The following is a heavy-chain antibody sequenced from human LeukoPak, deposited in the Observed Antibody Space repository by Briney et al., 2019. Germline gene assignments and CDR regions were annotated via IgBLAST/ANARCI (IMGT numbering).Heavy chain of an antibody. Sequence: SETLSLTCTVSGGSISSYYWSWIRQPPGKGLEWMGEIYHSGSTNYHPSLKSRVTISVDKSKNQFSLKLSSVTAADTAVYYCARVPLDDSSGYYYLDYWGQGTLVTVSS. J-gene: IGHJ4*02. D-gene: IGHD3-22*01. CDR3: ARVPLDDSSGYYYLDY. CDR1: GGSISSYY. CDR2: IYHSGST. V-gene: IGHV4-59*12.